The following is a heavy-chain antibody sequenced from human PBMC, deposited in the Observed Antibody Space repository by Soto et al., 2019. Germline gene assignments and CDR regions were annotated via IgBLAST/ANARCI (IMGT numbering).Heavy chain of an antibody. V-gene: IGHV3-30-3*01. CDR3: ARGKVMSPGWFDP. D-gene: IGHD2-21*01. Sequence: QVQLVESGGGVVQPGRSLRLSCAASGFTFSSYAMHWVRQAPGKGLEWVAVISYDGSNKYYADSVKGRFTISRDNSKNTLYLQMNSLRAEDTAVYYCARGKVMSPGWFDPWGQGTLVTVSS. CDR1: GFTFSSYA. J-gene: IGHJ5*02. CDR2: ISYDGSNK.